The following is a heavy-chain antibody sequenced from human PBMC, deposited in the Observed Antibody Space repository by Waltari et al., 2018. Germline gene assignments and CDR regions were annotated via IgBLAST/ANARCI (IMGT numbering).Heavy chain of an antibody. CDR2: IKEDGSEN. V-gene: IGHV3-7*01. CDR1: GFTFSHYW. CDR3: TRDPLRRYDY. J-gene: IGHJ4*02. D-gene: IGHD3-16*01. Sequence: GLVQPGGSLRLSCVASGFTFSHYWITWVRQAPGQGLEWVASIKEDGSENHYVDSVKGRFTISRDNAENSVNLQMNSLRAEDTAVYYCTRDPLRRYDYWGQGTLVTVSS.